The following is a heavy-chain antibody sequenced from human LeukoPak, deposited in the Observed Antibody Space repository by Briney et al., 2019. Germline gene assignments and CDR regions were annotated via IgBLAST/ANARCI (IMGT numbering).Heavy chain of an antibody. J-gene: IGHJ2*01. Sequence: PGGSLRLSCAASGFTFTDHGLHWVRQAPGKGLEWVAVMWFDGSKQYYGASVKGRFTVSRDTSKNTLYLQMNILGVDDTAMYYCARDWSSGWYRGPDWHFDLWGRGVLVTVSS. CDR3: ARDWSSGWYRGPDWHFDL. CDR2: MWFDGSKQ. D-gene: IGHD6-13*01. V-gene: IGHV3-33*01. CDR1: GFTFTDHG.